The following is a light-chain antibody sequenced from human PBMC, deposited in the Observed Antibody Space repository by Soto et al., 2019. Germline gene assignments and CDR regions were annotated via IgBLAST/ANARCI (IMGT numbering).Light chain of an antibody. CDR1: QTINKY. CDR2: ASS. Sequence: DIEMTQSXCSLSASVGDSVTSTCRASQTINKYLNWYQQKPGKAPRLLMYASSTLQSGVTSRFSGRGSGTDFTLTINSLQPEDFATYYCQKSHTSPLTCSPGTKVDLK. J-gene: IGKJ3*01. CDR3: QKSHTSPLT. V-gene: IGKV1-39*01.